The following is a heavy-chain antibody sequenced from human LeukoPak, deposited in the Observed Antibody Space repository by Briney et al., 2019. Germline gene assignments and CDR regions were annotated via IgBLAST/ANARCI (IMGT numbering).Heavy chain of an antibody. CDR2: ISYDGSNK. D-gene: IGHD3-22*01. Sequence: PGRSLRLSCAASGFTFSSYGMHWVRQAPGKGLEWVALISYDGSNKYYADSVKGRFTISRDNSKNALYLHMNTLRAEDTAVYYCAKDRGAYYYDSSDYWGQGTLVTVSS. V-gene: IGHV3-30*18. J-gene: IGHJ4*02. CDR1: GFTFSSYG. CDR3: AKDRGAYYYDSSDY.